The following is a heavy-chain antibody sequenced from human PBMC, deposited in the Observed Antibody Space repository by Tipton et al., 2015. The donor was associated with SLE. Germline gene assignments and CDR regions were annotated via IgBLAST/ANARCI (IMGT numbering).Heavy chain of an antibody. V-gene: IGHV4-61*10. J-gene: IGHJ4*02. CDR2: IYHSGTT. CDR3: ARHAGLGNYYGALDS. Sequence: LRLSCTVSGASVSSRSYYWNWVRQPAGKGLEWIGYIYHSGTTNYNPSLKSRITISVDTSKNQFSLMLSSVTAADTAVYYCARHAGLGNYYGALDSWGQGTLVTVSS. CDR1: GASVSSRSYY. D-gene: IGHD3-10*01.